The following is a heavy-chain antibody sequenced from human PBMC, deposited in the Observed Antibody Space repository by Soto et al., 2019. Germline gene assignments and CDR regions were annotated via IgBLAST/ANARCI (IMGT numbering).Heavy chain of an antibody. D-gene: IGHD2-15*01. CDR3: ASSDKTSTGEYFQQ. J-gene: IGHJ1*01. CDR2: ISAYNGNT. V-gene: IGHV1-18*04. CDR1: GYTFTSYG. Sequence: ASVKVSCKASGYTFTSYGISWVRQAPGQGLEWMGWISAYNGNTNYAQKLQGRVTMTTDTSTSTAYMELRSLRSDDTAVYYCASSDKTSTGEYFQQWGQGTLVTVSS.